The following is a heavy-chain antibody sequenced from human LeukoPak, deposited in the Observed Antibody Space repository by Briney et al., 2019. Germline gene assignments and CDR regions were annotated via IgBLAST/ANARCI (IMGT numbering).Heavy chain of an antibody. D-gene: IGHD4-23*01. CDR1: GFTFSSYA. J-gene: IGHJ4*02. Sequence: QPGGSLRLSCAASGFTFSSYAMHWVRQAPGKGLEWVAVISYDGSNKYYADSVKGRFTISRDNSKNTLYLQMNSLRVDDTAVYYCAKSLDYGGNRARLDFWGQGTLVTVSS. CDR2: ISYDGSNK. V-gene: IGHV3-30*04. CDR3: AKSLDYGGNRARLDF.